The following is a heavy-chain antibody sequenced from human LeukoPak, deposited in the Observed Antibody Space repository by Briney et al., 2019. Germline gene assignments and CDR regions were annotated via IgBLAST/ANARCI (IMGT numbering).Heavy chain of an antibody. CDR3: ARDSGRIDGMDV. CDR1: GGSISSYY. CDR2: IYYIGST. J-gene: IGHJ6*02. Sequence: SETLSLTCTVSGGSISSYYWSWIRQPPGEGLEWIGYIYYIGSTNYNPSLKSRVTISVDTSKNQFSLKLSSVTAADTAVYYCARDSGRIDGMDVWGQGTTVTVSS. D-gene: IGHD1-26*01. V-gene: IGHV4-59*01.